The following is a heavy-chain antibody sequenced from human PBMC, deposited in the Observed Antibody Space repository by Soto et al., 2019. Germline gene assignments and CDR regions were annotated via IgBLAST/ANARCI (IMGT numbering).Heavy chain of an antibody. CDR1: GFTFSNYW. V-gene: IGHV3-74*02. Sequence: EVQLVESGGGLVQPGGSLRLSCAASGFTFSNYWMYWVRQAPGKGLEWVSRIISDGSVSSYADSVKGRLTISRDNVNNTLYLQMDSLRAEDTAVYYCARGDCVGGTCYSLTGSFYDYMDVWGKGTTVTVFS. CDR2: IISDGSVS. D-gene: IGHD2-15*01. CDR3: ARGDCVGGTCYSLTGSFYDYMDV. J-gene: IGHJ6*03.